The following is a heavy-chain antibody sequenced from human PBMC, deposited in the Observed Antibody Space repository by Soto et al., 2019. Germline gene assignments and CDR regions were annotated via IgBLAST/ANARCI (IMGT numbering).Heavy chain of an antibody. J-gene: IGHJ4*02. CDR2: INPSGGAT. Sequence: GSAKVSCKASGYTLTAYFMPWVRQAHGQGLEWMGMINPSGGATTYEQKFQGRVIMTRDTSTSTVYIDVSSLSSEDTAVYYCAREKDPYGLEDYWGQGTLVTVSS. V-gene: IGHV1-46*01. CDR3: AREKDPYGLEDY. CDR1: GYTLTAYF. D-gene: IGHD4-17*01.